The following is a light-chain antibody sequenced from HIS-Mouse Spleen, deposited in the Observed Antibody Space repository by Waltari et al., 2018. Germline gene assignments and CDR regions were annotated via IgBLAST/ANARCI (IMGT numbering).Light chain of an antibody. CDR3: SSYTSSSTPYV. V-gene: IGLV2-14*03. J-gene: IGLJ1*01. CDR2: DVS. CDR1: SRDVGGYND. Sequence: QSALTQPASVSGSPGQSTTISCPGTSRDVGGYNDVPWYQQHPGKAPKLMIYDVSNRPSGVSNRFSGSKSGNTASLTISGLQAEDEADYYCSSYTSSSTPYVFGTGTKVTVL.